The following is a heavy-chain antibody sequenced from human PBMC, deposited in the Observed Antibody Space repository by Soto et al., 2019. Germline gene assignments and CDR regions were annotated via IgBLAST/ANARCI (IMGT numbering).Heavy chain of an antibody. D-gene: IGHD1-26*01. CDR3: ARPPYSASYYYFDQ. Sequence: EESLKISCKASGYSFTSYWIGWVRQMPGKGLEWMGIIYPGDSDTIYSPSFQGQVTISADKSISTAYLQWNSLKASDTAMYYCARPPYSASYYYFDQWGQGTPVTVSS. V-gene: IGHV5-51*01. CDR1: GYSFTSYW. CDR2: IYPGDSDT. J-gene: IGHJ4*02.